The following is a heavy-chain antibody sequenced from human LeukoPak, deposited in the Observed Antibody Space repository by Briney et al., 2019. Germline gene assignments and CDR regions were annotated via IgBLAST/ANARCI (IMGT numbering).Heavy chain of an antibody. Sequence: GGSLRLSCAASGFTFSSYEKHWVCQTPGKGLEWVALIWHDGRTPDCADSVKGRFVISRDNSKNTVFLQMNRLRADDTAVYYCARRMYDYWSARYPLAFNFWGQGTPVTVSS. CDR3: ARRMYDYWSARYPLAFNF. CDR1: GFTFSSYE. J-gene: IGHJ4*02. V-gene: IGHV3-33*08. CDR2: IWHDGRTP. D-gene: IGHD3-3*01.